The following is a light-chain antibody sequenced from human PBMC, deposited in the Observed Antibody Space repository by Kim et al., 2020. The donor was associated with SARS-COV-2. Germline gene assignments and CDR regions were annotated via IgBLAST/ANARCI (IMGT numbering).Light chain of an antibody. CDR3: QVWDSSSDHPV. Sequence: APGKTARIPCGGENIGSKTAHWYQQKPGQAPVVVIYYDSDRPSGIPERFSGSNSGNTATLTISTVEAGDEADYYCQVWDSSSDHPVFGRGTKLTVL. CDR1: NIGSKT. J-gene: IGLJ3*02. V-gene: IGLV3-21*04. CDR2: YDS.